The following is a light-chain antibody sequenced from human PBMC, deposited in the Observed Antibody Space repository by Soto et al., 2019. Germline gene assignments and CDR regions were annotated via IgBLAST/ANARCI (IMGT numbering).Light chain of an antibody. V-gene: IGKV1-5*03. Sequence: DIQMTQSPSTLSASVGDRVTITCRASQSISSWLPWYQQKPGKAPKLLIYKASSLESGVPSRFSGSGSGTEFTLTISSLQPDDFATYYCQQYNSYSLYTFGQGTKLEIK. CDR2: KAS. J-gene: IGKJ2*01. CDR1: QSISSW. CDR3: QQYNSYSLYT.